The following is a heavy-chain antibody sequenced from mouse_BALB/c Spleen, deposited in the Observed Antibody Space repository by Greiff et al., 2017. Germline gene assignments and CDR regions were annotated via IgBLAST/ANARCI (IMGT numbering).Heavy chain of an antibody. J-gene: IGHJ3*01. CDR1: GFTFSSFG. V-gene: IGHV5-6-3*01. CDR2: INGNGGST. CDR3: ARLITTWFAY. D-gene: IGHD2-4*01. Sequence: EVKLMESGGGLVQPGGSLKLSCAASGFTFSSFGLSWVRQTPDKRLELVATINGNGGSTYYPDSVKGRFTISRDNAKNTLYLQMSSLKSEDTAMYYCARLITTWFAYWGQGTLVTVSA.